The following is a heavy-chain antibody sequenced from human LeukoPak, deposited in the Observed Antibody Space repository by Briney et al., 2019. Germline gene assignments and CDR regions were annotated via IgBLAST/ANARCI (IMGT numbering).Heavy chain of an antibody. D-gene: IGHD2-8*02. CDR3: ARESAGSLHDSTAAFHY. CDR2: ISYSGST. Sequence: SETLSLTCTVSGASISSYYWSWIRQPPGKGLEWIGYISYSGSTNYNPSLKSRVTIPVDTSRNQFSLRLTSVTAADTAVYYCARESAGSLHDSTAAFHYWGQGILVIVSS. CDR1: GASISSYY. J-gene: IGHJ4*02. V-gene: IGHV4-59*01.